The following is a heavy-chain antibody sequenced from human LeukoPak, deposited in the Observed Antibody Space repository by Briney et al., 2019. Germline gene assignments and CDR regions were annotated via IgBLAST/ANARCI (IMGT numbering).Heavy chain of an antibody. V-gene: IGHV4-59*08. CDR2: VYYSGST. CDR1: GGSISSYY. Sequence: SETLSLTCTVSGGSISSYYWSWIRQPPGKGLEWIGYVYYSGSTNYNPSLKSRVTISVDTSKNQFSLKLSSVTAADTAVYYCARAPYYYDSSGYYYNVWGKGTTVTVSS. D-gene: IGHD3-22*01. J-gene: IGHJ6*04. CDR3: ARAPYYYDSSGYYYNV.